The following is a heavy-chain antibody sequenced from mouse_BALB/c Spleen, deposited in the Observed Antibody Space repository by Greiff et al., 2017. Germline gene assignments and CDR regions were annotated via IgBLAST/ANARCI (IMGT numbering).Heavy chain of an antibody. J-gene: IGHJ4*01. CDR3: ARPRASAMDY. Sequence: QVQLQQSGAELAKPGASVKMSCKASGYTFTSYWMHWVKQRPGQGLEWIGYINPSTGYTEYNQKFKDKATLTADKSSSTAYMQLSSLTSEDSAVYYCARPRASAMDYWGQGTSVTVSS. V-gene: IGHV1-7*01. CDR2: INPSTGYT. CDR1: GYTFTSYW. D-gene: IGHD3-1*01.